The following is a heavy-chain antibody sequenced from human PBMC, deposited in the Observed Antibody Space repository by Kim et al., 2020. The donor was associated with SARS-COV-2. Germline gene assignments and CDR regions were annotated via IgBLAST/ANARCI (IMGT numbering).Heavy chain of an antibody. Sequence: SVKVSCKASGGTFSTSGIGWVRQAPGQGLEWMGGIIPIFGTPNYAQKFQGRVTITADESTSTAYMELSSLRSEDTAVYFCARDPRHSSSAWYPEYFQHWGQGALVNVSS. V-gene: IGHV1-69*13. J-gene: IGHJ1*01. CDR2: IIPIFGTP. CDR3: ARDPRHSSSAWYPEYFQH. CDR1: GGTFSTSG. D-gene: IGHD6-13*01.